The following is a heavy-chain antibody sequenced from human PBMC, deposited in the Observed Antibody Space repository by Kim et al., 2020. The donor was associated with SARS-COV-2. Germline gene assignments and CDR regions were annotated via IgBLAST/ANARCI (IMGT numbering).Heavy chain of an antibody. J-gene: IGHJ6*02. Sequence: SETLSLTCTVSGGSISSYYWSWIRQPPGKGLEWIGYIYYSGSTNYNPSLKSRVTISVDMSKNQFSLKLSSVTAADTAVYYCARGASSGWSFYYGMDVWGQGTTVTVSS. V-gene: IGHV4-59*13. CDR2: IYYSGST. CDR3: ARGASSGWSFYYGMDV. D-gene: IGHD6-19*01. CDR1: GGSISSYY.